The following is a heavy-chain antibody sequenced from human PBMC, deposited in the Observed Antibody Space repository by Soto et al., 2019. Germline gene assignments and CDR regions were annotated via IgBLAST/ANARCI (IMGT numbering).Heavy chain of an antibody. J-gene: IGHJ6*02. CDR1: GFTFSSYS. CDR3: ARDLLDGMDV. V-gene: IGHV3-21*01. D-gene: IGHD3-10*01. Sequence: EVQLVESGGGLVKPGGSLRLSCAASGFTFSSYSRNWVRQAPGKGLEWVSSISSSSSYIYYADSVKGRFTISRDNAKNSLYLQMNSLRAEDTAVYYCARDLLDGMDVWGQGTTVTVSS. CDR2: ISSSSSYI.